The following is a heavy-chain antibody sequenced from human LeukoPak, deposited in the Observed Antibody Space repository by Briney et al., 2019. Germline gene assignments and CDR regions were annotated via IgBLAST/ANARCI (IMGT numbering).Heavy chain of an antibody. D-gene: IGHD5/OR15-5a*01. CDR2: ISAYNGKT. J-gene: IGHJ4*02. V-gene: IGHV1-18*01. Sequence: ASVKVSCKTSGYTFTSYGISWVRQAPGQGLEWMGWISAYNGKTNYPQKFQGRVTMTTDTSTRTAYMELSSLRSEDTAVYYCATEVSVVSKYFDYWGQGTLVTVSS. CDR3: ATEVSVVSKYFDY. CDR1: GYTFTSYG.